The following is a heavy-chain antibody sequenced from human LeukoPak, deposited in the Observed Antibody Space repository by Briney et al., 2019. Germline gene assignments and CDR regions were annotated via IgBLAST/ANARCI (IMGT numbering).Heavy chain of an antibody. CDR1: GYSLSSGYY. D-gene: IGHD1-26*01. CDR2: IYWSGST. J-gene: IGHJ5*02. V-gene: IGHV4-38-2*02. Sequence: SETLSLTCAVSGYSLSSGYYWGWIRQTPGKGLEWIGGIYWSGSTYYNPSLKSRVTISVDTSKNQLSLKLNSVSAADTALYYCARDALTSTGGWFDPWGQGTLVTVSS. CDR3: ARDALTSTGGWFDP.